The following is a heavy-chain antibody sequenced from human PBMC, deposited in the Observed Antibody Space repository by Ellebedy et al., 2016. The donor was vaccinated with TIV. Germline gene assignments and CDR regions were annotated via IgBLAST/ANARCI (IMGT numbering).Heavy chain of an antibody. Sequence: PGGSLRLSCAASGFTFSSYSMNWVRQAPGKGLEWVSSISSSSSYIYYADSVKGRFTISKDNAKNSLYLQVNSLRDEDTAVYYCARDSYCSSTSCYWSRNYWGQGTLVTVSS. CDR2: ISSSSSYI. V-gene: IGHV3-21*01. D-gene: IGHD2-2*01. CDR1: GFTFSSYS. J-gene: IGHJ4*02. CDR3: ARDSYCSSTSCYWSRNY.